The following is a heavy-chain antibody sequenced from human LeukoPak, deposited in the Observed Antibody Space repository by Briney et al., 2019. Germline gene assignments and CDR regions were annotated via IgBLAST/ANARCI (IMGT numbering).Heavy chain of an antibody. CDR2: IKQDGSEK. CDR3: GRRATYGDEACFDP. J-gene: IGHJ5*02. Sequence: GGSLRLSCAASGFTFSSYWMSWVRQAPGKGLEWVANIKQDGSEKYYVASVKGRFTISRDNAKNSLYLQMNSLRAEDTAVYYCGRRATYGDEACFDPGGQGTLVTVSS. D-gene: IGHD4-17*01. V-gene: IGHV3-7*03. CDR1: GFTFSSYW.